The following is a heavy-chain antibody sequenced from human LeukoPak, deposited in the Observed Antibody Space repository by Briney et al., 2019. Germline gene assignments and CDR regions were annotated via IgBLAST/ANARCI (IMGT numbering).Heavy chain of an antibody. V-gene: IGHV3-9*01. D-gene: IGHD6-13*01. J-gene: IGHJ4*02. CDR2: ISWNSGSI. Sequence: TGGSLRLPCAASGFTFDDYAMHWVRQAPGKGLEWVSGISWNSGSIDYADSVKGRFTISRDNAKNSLYLQMNSLRAEDTAVYYCAREENSSDYWGQGTLVTVSS. CDR1: GFTFDDYA. CDR3: AREENSSDY.